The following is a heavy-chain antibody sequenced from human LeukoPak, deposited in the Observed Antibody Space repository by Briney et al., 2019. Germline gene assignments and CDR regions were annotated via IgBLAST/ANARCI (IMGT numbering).Heavy chain of an antibody. CDR1: GGTFSSYA. J-gene: IGHJ4*02. D-gene: IGHD6-13*01. Sequence: GSSVKVSCKASGGTFSSYAISWVRQAPGQGLEWMGGIIPIFGTANYAQKSQGRVTITADESTSTAYMELSSLRSEDTAVYYCARDFSSWYERPHTGFGYWGQGTLVTVSS. CDR3: ARDFSSWYERPHTGFGY. V-gene: IGHV1-69*01. CDR2: IIPIFGTA.